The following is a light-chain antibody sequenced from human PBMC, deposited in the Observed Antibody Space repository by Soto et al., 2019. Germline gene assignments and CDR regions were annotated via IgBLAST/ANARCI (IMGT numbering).Light chain of an antibody. V-gene: IGLV2-8*01. CDR2: EVS. Sequence: QSVLTQTPSASGSPGQSVTISCTGTSSDVGDYNHVSWYQQHPGKAPKLMIYEVSKRPSGVPDRFSGSKSGNTASLTVSGLQAEDESYYYCIPYAPSSTNSYVSATGPNLPVL. J-gene: IGLJ1*01. CDR1: SSDVGDYNH. CDR3: IPYAPSSTNSYV.